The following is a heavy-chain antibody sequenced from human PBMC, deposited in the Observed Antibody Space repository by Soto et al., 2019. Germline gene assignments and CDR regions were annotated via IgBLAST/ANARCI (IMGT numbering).Heavy chain of an antibody. CDR3: AKGGKGICSSTSCLYYFDY. Sequence: DVQVLESGGGLVQPGGSLRLSCAASGFTFSSYAMNWVRQAPGKGLEWVSTISDSGSTYYADSVKGRFTVSRDNSKNTLYLQMNNLRAEDTAVYYCAKGGKGICSSTSCLYYFDYWGQGTLVIVSS. V-gene: IGHV3-23*01. CDR2: ISDSGST. D-gene: IGHD2-2*01. J-gene: IGHJ4*02. CDR1: GFTFSSYA.